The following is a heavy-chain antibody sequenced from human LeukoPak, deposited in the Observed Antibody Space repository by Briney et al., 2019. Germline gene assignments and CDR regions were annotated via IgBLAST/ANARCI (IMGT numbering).Heavy chain of an antibody. CDR2: IYSGGST. V-gene: IGHV3-53*01. CDR1: GFTVSSNY. J-gene: IGHJ4*02. Sequence: GGSLRLSCAASGFTVSSNYMSWVRQAPGKGLKWVSVIYSGGSTYYADSVKGRFTISRDNSKNTLYLQMNSLRAEDTAVYYCARDLSEGPYYYDSSVAYWGQGTLVTVSS. CDR3: ARDLSEGPYYYDSSVAY. D-gene: IGHD3-22*01.